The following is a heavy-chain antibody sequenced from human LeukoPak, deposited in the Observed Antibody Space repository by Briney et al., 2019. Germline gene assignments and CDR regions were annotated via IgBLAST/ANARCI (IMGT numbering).Heavy chain of an antibody. CDR1: GFPFSSYS. J-gene: IGHJ6*03. CDR2: ISSSSSYI. D-gene: IGHD3-3*01. CDR3: ARDAYYDFWSGHQYYYYNMDV. Sequence: GGSLRLSCAASGFPFSSYSMNWVRHAPRKGLEWVSSISSSSSYIYYADSVKGRFTISRDNAKTSLYLQMNSLRAEDTAVYYCARDAYYDFWSGHQYYYYNMDVWGKGTTVTVSS. V-gene: IGHV3-21*01.